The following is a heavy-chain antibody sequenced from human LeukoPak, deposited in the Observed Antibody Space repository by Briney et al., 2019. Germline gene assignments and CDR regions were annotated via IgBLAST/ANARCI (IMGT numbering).Heavy chain of an antibody. D-gene: IGHD3-22*01. CDR3: TARHYYDSSALDY. V-gene: IGHV3-15*01. CDR1: GFTFSSYG. J-gene: IGHJ4*02. Sequence: GGSLRLSCAASGFTFSSYGMHWVRQAPGKGLEWVGRIKSKTDGGTTDYAAPVKGRFTISRDDSKNTLYLQMNSLKTEDTAVYYCTARHYYDSSALDYWGQGTLVTVSS. CDR2: IKSKTDGGTT.